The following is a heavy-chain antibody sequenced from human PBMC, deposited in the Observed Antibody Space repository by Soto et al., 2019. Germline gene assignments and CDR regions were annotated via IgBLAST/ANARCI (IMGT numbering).Heavy chain of an antibody. D-gene: IGHD3-22*01. Sequence: ASVKVSCKASGYTFTGYYMHLVRQAPGQGLEWMGXIXPXXXGXNXAXKXXXXVTMTRDTSISTAYMELSRLRSDDTAVYYCARDRYYDSSGYYFDYWGQGTLVTVSS. CDR3: ARDRYYDSSGYYFDY. V-gene: IGHV1-2*02. J-gene: IGHJ4*02. CDR1: GYTFTGYY. CDR2: IXPXXXGX.